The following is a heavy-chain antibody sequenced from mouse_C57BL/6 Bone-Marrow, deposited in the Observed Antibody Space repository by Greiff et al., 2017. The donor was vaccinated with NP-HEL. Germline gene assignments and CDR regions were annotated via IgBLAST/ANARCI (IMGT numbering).Heavy chain of an antibody. J-gene: IGHJ1*03. CDR2: ISSGSSTI. CDR1: GFTFSDYG. D-gene: IGHD1-1*01. Sequence: DVQLVESGGGLVKPGGSLKLSCAASGFTFSDYGMHWVRQAPEKGLEWVAYISSGSSTIYYADTVKGRFTLSRDNAKNTLFLQMTSLRSEDTAMYYCATTVVARYFDVWGTGTTVTVSS. V-gene: IGHV5-17*01. CDR3: ATTVVARYFDV.